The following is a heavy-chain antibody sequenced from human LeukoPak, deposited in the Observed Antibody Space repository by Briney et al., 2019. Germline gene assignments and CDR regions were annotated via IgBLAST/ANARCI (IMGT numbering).Heavy chain of an antibody. V-gene: IGHV3-21*01. CDR2: VSDRSSYI. J-gene: IGHJ1*01. D-gene: IGHD3-10*01. CDR1: GFTFRDYS. CDR3: VRKESKGQWTYGEYFQH. Sequence: PGGSLRLSCVDSGFTFRDYSMSWVRQAPGMGLEWVASVSDRSSYIYYGDSVKGRFTISRDNDQRSLYLQMNNLRAEDTAVYYCVRKESKGQWTYGEYFQHWGQGTLVIVSS.